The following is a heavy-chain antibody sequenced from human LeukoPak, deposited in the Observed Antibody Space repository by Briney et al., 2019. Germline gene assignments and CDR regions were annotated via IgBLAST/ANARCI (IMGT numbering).Heavy chain of an antibody. V-gene: IGHV3-74*01. J-gene: IGHJ4*02. CDR3: ARHRQAGDFDY. D-gene: IGHD2-21*01. CDR1: GFTFSSCW. CDR2: INSDGSST. Sequence: GGSLRLSCAASGFTFSSCWMHWVRQAPGKGLVWVSRINSDGSSTTYADSVKGRFTISRDNAKNTLYLQMNSLRAEDTAVYYCARHRQAGDFDYWGQGTLVTVSS.